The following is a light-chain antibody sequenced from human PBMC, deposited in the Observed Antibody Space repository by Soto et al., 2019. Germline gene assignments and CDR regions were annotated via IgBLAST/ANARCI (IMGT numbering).Light chain of an antibody. CDR1: QSISTW. CDR3: QQYQSFPLT. CDR2: DAS. Sequence: DIQMTQSPSTLSASVGARVTITCRASQSISTWLAWYQQKPGKAPELLIYDASNLETGVPSRFSGSGSGTDFTLTISSLQPEDIATYYCQQYQSFPLTFGGGTKVDI. V-gene: IGKV1-5*01. J-gene: IGKJ4*01.